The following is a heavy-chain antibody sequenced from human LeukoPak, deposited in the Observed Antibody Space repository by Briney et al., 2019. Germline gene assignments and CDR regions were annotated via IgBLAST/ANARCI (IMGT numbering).Heavy chain of an antibody. D-gene: IGHD3-10*01. J-gene: IGHJ4*02. CDR1: GHSLSGSSYS. CDR3: ARVGSITMVRGVTGRYFDY. Sequence: SETLSLTCTVSGHSLSGSSYSWGWIRQPPGKGLEWIGCIYNIGSTGNTHYNPSLKSCLAISEDTSKNQFSLRLSSVTAADTAVYYCARVGSITMVRGVTGRYFDYWGQGTLVTVSS. CDR2: IYNIGSTGNT. V-gene: IGHV4-39*07.